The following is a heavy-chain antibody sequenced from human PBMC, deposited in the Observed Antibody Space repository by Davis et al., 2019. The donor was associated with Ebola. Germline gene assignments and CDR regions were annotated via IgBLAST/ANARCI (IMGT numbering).Heavy chain of an antibody. D-gene: IGHD6-6*01. V-gene: IGHV3-7*01. CDR2: IKQDGSEK. CDR3: ARSLPRIAARPFYYYGMDV. Sequence: GGSLRLSCAASGFTFSSYWMSWVRQAPGKGLEWVANIKQDGSEKYYADSVKGRFTISRDNSKNTLYLQMNSLRAEDTAVYYCARSLPRIAARPFYYYGMDVWGQGTTVTVSS. J-gene: IGHJ6*02. CDR1: GFTFSSYW.